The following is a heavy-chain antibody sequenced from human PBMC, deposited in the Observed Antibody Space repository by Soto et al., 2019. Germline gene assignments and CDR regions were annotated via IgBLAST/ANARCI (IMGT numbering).Heavy chain of an antibody. CDR2: TSYDGSNN. CDR1: GFTFRGYA. CDR3: ARWGTTGGLDV. J-gene: IGHJ4*02. Sequence: QVQLVESGGGVFQPGTSLRLSCVGSGFTFRGYAKHWVGQAPGKGLEWVALTSYDGSNNFYGDSVKGRFTISRDNSRNTVELQMDSLRLEDTALYYCARWGTTGGLDVWGQGTLVSVSS. D-gene: IGHD3-16*01. V-gene: IGHV3-33*05.